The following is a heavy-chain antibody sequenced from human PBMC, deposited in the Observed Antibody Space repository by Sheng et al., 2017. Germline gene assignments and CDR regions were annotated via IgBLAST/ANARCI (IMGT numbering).Heavy chain of an antibody. Sequence: QVQLVQSGAEVKKPGASVKVPCKASGFTFTSYGFTWVRQAPGQGLEWMGWISANNGDTHYAQKVQDRVTLTTDTYTTTAYMELRSLSSDDTAVYYCARKPHQGALDIWGQGTVVTVSS. V-gene: IGHV1-18*04. CDR3: ARKPHQGALDI. J-gene: IGHJ3*02. CDR1: GFTFTSYG. CDR2: ISANNGDT.